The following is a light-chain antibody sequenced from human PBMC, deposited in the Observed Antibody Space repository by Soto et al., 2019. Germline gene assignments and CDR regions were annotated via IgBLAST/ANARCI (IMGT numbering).Light chain of an antibody. CDR2: DNN. CDR1: SSNIGALYD. Sequence: QSVLTQPPSVSGAPGQRVTISCTGSSSNIGALYDVNWYQQLPGTAPKLLIYDNNNRPSGVPDRFSGSKSGTSASQAITGLQAEDEADYYCQSYDNSLSGHVVFGGGTKVTVL. V-gene: IGLV1-40*01. J-gene: IGLJ2*01. CDR3: QSYDNSLSGHVV.